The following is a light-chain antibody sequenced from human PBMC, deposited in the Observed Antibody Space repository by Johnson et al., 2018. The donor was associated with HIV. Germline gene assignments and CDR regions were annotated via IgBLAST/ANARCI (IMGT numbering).Light chain of an antibody. J-gene: IGLJ1*01. V-gene: IGLV1-44*01. Sequence: QPLLTQPPSASGTPGQRVTISCSGSSSNIGSNTVNWYQQLPGTAPKLLIYRNNQRPSGVPDRFSGSKSGTSASLAISGLQAEDEAYYYCAAWDDSLNGLYVFGTGTKVTVL. CDR1: SSNIGSNT. CDR2: RNN. CDR3: AAWDDSLNGLYV.